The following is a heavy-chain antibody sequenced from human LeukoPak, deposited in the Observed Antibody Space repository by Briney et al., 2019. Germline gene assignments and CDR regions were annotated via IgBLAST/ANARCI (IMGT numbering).Heavy chain of an antibody. CDR3: ARYIYYAPDY. J-gene: IGHJ4*02. V-gene: IGHV4-59*12. D-gene: IGHD3-10*01. CDR1: GGSITGYY. CDR2: VHFSGTT. Sequence: SETLSLTCTVSGGSITGYYWSWIRQPPGRGLEWIGYVHFSGTTSFNPSLKSRVTISVDTSKNQFSLKLSSVTAADTAVYYCARYIYYAPDYWGQGTLVTVSS.